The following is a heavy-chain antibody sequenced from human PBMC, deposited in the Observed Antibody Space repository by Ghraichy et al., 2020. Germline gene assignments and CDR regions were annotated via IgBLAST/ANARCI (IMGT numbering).Heavy chain of an antibody. D-gene: IGHD2-8*01. CDR3: ARATNPNFYSYYAMDV. CDR1: GGSVSSVSYS. CDR2: VHYRGST. J-gene: IGHJ6*02. Sequence: ESLNISCTVSGGSVSSVSYSWIWIRQPPGKGLEWIGYVHYRGSTNYNPSLRSRLTVSVDTSKNQISLNLRSVTAADAAVYYCARATNPNFYSYYAMDVWGQGTTVTVSS. V-gene: IGHV4-61*01.